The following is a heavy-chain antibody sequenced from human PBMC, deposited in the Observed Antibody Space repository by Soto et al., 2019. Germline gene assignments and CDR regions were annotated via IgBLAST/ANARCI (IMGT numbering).Heavy chain of an antibody. V-gene: IGHV4-59*08. D-gene: IGHD3-22*01. CDR1: GGSISSFD. J-gene: IGHJ4*01. CDR3: ARQDTSGYAFDY. CDR2: ISYSGST. Sequence: PSETLSLTCTVSGGSISSFDWNWIRQSPGKGLEWIGYISYSGSTNYNPSLKSRVTISVDTSKNQFSLKLSSVTAADTAVYYCARQDTSGYAFDYWGQGTLVNVPS.